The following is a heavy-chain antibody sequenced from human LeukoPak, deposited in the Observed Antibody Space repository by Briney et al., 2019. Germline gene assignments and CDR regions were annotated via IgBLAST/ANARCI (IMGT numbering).Heavy chain of an antibody. CDR2: IYSGGST. CDR1: GFTFSSYW. V-gene: IGHV3-53*01. D-gene: IGHD1-26*01. CDR3: ARDSGSYYAYFDY. J-gene: IGHJ4*02. Sequence: PGGSLRLSCAASGFTFSSYWMSWVRQAPGKGLEWVSVIYSGGSTYYADSVKGRFTISRDNSKNTLYLQMNSLRAEDTAVYYCARDSGSYYAYFDYWGQGTLVTVSS.